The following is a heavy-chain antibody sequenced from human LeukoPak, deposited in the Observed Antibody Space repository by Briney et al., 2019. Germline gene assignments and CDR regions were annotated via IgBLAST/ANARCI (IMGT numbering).Heavy chain of an antibody. J-gene: IGHJ4*02. CDR2: VYLSGTT. D-gene: IGHD3-22*01. CDR3: AGLVGRYSSGLYYYYFDY. CDR1: GDSVNSLDL. Sequence: SGTLSLTCTVSGDSVNSLDLWSWVRQPPGKGLEWIGEVYLSGTTHSNPSVKSRVTISIDKSKNQFFLNLSSVTAADTAVYYCAGLVGRYSSGLYYYYFDYWGQGTLVTVSS. V-gene: IGHV4-4*02.